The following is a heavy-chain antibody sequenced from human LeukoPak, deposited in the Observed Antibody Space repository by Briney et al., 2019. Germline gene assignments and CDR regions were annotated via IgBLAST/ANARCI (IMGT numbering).Heavy chain of an antibody. Sequence: SETLSLTCTVSGGSISSYYWSWIRQPPGKGLEWIWCIYYSGSTNYNPSLKSRVIISVDTSKNQFSLKLSSVTAADTAVYYCARASPYYYDSSGYYLFDYWGQGTLVTVSS. J-gene: IGHJ4*02. CDR2: IYYSGST. V-gene: IGHV4-59*01. CDR3: ARASPYYYDSSGYYLFDY. CDR1: GGSISSYY. D-gene: IGHD3-22*01.